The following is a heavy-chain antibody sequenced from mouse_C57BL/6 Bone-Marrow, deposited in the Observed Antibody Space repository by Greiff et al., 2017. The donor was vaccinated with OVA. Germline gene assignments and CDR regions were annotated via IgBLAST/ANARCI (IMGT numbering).Heavy chain of an antibody. CDR1: GYTFTDYE. V-gene: IGHV1-15*01. CDR2: IDPETGGT. Sequence: QVQLQQSGAELVRPGASVTLSCKASGYTFTDYEMHWVKQTPVHGLEWIGAIDPETGGTAYNQKFKGKAILTADKSSSTAYMELRSLTSEDSAVYYCTRRHSSSYNDYWGQGTTLTVSS. D-gene: IGHD3-1*01. J-gene: IGHJ2*01. CDR3: TRRHSSSYNDY.